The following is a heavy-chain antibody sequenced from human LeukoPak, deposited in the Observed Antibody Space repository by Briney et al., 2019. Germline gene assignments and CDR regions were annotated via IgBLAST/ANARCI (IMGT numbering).Heavy chain of an antibody. CDR2: IIPIFGTA. V-gene: IGHV1-69*05. J-gene: IGHJ3*02. CDR3: AGALVGATGAGAFDI. Sequence: SVKVSCKASGGTFSSYAISWVRQAPGQGLEWMGGIIPIFGTANYAQKFQGRVTITTDESTSTAYMELSSLRSEDTAVYYCAGALVGATGAGAFDIWGQGTMVTVSS. D-gene: IGHD1-26*01. CDR1: GGTFSSYA.